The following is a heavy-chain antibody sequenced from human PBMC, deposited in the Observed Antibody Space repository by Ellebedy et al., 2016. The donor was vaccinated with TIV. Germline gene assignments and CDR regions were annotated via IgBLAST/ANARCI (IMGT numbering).Heavy chain of an antibody. D-gene: IGHD6-19*01. V-gene: IGHV4-59*08. CDR1: GGSISSYY. J-gene: IGHJ4*02. CDR2: IYYSGST. CDR3: ARHSGIAVAGNFDY. Sequence: SETLSLTCTVSGGSISSYYWSWIRQPPGKGLEWIGYIYYSGSTNYNPSLKSRVTISVDTSKNQFSLKLSSVTAADTAVYYCARHSGIAVAGNFDYWGQGTLVTVSS.